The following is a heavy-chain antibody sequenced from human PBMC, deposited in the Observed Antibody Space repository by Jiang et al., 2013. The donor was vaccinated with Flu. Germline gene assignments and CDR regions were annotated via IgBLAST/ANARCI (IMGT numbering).Heavy chain of an antibody. J-gene: IGHJ4*02. CDR1: GDSISDYY. D-gene: IGHD5-12*01. CDR3: ARLGSGYGGYDFLDY. Sequence: GPGLVKPSETLSLTCTVSGDSISDYYWSWIRQPPGKGLEWIGYIYYSGSTNYNPSLKSRVTISIATSKNQFSLKLRSVTAADTAVYYCARLGSGYGGYDFLDYWGQGIRVTVSS. V-gene: IGHV4-59*13. CDR2: IYYSGST.